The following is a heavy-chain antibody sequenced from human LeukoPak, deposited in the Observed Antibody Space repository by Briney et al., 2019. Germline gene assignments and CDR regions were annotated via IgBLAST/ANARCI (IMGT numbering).Heavy chain of an antibody. V-gene: IGHV5-10-1*01. J-gene: IGHJ4*02. CDR2: IDPSASYT. CDR1: GYRFTSYW. CDR3: ARRLQRHFDY. D-gene: IGHD2-15*01. Sequence: GESLKISCKGSGYRFTSYWIARVRQVSGKGLELMGRIDPSASYTNSSPSFQGHVTISVDKSISTAYLQWSSLKASDTAMYYCARRLQRHFDYWGQGTLVTVSS.